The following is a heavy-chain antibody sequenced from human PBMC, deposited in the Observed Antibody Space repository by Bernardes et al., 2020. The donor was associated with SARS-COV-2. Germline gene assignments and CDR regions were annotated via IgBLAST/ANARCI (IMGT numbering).Heavy chain of an antibody. J-gene: IGHJ4*02. CDR3: AHSDQVVVDTGTVDY. CDR1: GFSLSTSGVG. V-gene: IGHV2-5*02. Sequence: SVPTLVKPTQTLTLTCSFSGFSLSTSGVGVGWIRQPPGKALEWLALLYWDDDKRYSPSLQSRLTITKDTSKNQVVLTMTDMDPVDTATYYCAHSDQVVVDTGTVDYWGQRTLVTVSA. D-gene: IGHD2-15*01. CDR2: LYWDDDK.